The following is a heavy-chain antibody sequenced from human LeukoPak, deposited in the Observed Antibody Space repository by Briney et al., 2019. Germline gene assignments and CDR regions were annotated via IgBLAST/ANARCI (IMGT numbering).Heavy chain of an antibody. CDR2: IYTSGST. D-gene: IGHD2-2*01. CDR3: ARDICSSTSCYYVNDAFDI. V-gene: IGHV4-4*07. CDR1: GGSFSGYY. Sequence: SETLSLTCAVYGGSFSGYYWSWIRQPAGKGLEWIGRIYTSGSTNYNPSLKSRVTMSVDTSKNQFSLKLSSVTAADTAVYYCARDICSSTSCYYVNDAFDIWGQGTMVTVSS. J-gene: IGHJ3*02.